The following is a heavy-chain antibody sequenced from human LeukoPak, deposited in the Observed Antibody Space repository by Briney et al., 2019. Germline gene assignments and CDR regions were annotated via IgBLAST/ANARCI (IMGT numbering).Heavy chain of an antibody. J-gene: IGHJ3*01. D-gene: IGHD3-3*01. V-gene: IGHV1-46*01. CDR1: GYTFTSYH. Sequence: ASVKVSCKASGYTFTSYHLHWVRQAPGQGLEWMGIINPSGGSTSYPQKFQGRVTMSRDTSTSTVYMELSSLRSEDTAVYYCARAIFDGHNPYDAFDVWGQGTMVTVSS. CDR3: ARAIFDGHNPYDAFDV. CDR2: INPSGGST.